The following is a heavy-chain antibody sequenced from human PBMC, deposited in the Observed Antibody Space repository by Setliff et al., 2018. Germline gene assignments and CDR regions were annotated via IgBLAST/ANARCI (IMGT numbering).Heavy chain of an antibody. CDR2: TYHSGST. D-gene: IGHD3-10*01. V-gene: IGHV4-38-2*01. CDR1: GYSISSGYY. Sequence: SETLSLTCAVSGYSISSGYYWGWIRQPPGKGLEWIGSTYHSGSTYYNPSLKSRVTISVDTPKNQFSLKLSSVTAADTAVYYCARLWRRIQQIDYWGQGTLVTVSS. CDR3: ARLWRRIQQIDY. J-gene: IGHJ4*02.